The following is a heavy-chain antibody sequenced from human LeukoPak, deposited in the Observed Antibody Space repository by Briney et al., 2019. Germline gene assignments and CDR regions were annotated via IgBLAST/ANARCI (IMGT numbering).Heavy chain of an antibody. D-gene: IGHD3-10*01. V-gene: IGHV3-11*01. CDR2: ISSSGSTI. Sequence: PGGSLRLSCAASGFTFSDYYMSWIRQAPGKGLEWVSYISSSGSTIYYADSVKGRFTISRDNAKNSLYLQMNSLRAEDTAVYYCARQGVDLLWFGELLRRVYGMDVWGQGTTVTVSS. CDR3: ARQGVDLLWFGELLRRVYGMDV. CDR1: GFTFSDYY. J-gene: IGHJ6*02.